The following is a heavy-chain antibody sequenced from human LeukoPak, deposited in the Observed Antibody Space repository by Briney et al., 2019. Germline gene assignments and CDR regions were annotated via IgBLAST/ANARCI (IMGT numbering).Heavy chain of an antibody. CDR2: ISWNSGSI. CDR3: AKESLYCSSTSCYNSGFGY. D-gene: IGHD2-2*02. V-gene: IGHV3-9*01. CDR1: GFTFDDYA. Sequence: GGSLRLSCAASGFTFDDYAMHWVRQAPGKGLEWVSGISWNSGSIGYADSVKGRFTISRDNAKNSLYLQMNSLRAEDTALYYCAKESLYCSSTSCYNSGFGYWSQGTLVTVSS. J-gene: IGHJ4*02.